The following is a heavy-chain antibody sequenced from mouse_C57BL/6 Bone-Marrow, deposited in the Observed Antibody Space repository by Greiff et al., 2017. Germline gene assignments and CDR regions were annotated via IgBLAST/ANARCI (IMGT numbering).Heavy chain of an antibody. CDR2: IDPYDSYT. CDR1: GYTFTSYW. D-gene: IGHD1-1*01. J-gene: IGHJ4*01. Sequence: VKLQQPGAELVMPGASVKLSCKASGYTFTSYWMHWVKQRPGKGLEWIGDIDPYDSYTNYNQKFKGKSTLPVDKSSSPAYMQLSSLTAEDSAVYDCARDYSSSYVAMYYWGQGTSVTVS. V-gene: IGHV1-69*01. CDR3: ARDYSSSYVAMYY.